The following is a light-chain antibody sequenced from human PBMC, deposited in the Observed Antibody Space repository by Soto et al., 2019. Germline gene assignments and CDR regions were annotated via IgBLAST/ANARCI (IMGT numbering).Light chain of an antibody. CDR1: QTIYNN. Sequence: ERVMTQSPATLSVSPGERATLSCRASQTIYNNLAWYQLKPGQPPRLLIYAASTRATGIPTRFSGSVSGTEFSLTISCLQPEDFAFYFCQQYNDWPYTFGQGTMLEI. J-gene: IGKJ2*01. CDR2: AAS. CDR3: QQYNDWPYT. V-gene: IGKV3-15*01.